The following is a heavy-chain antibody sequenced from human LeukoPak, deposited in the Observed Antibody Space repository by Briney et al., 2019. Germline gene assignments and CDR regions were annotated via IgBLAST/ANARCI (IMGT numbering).Heavy chain of an antibody. J-gene: IGHJ4*02. CDR3: ARDSKGSTSPYPFDY. Sequence: SETLSLTCTVSGGSISSYYWSWIRQPPGKGLEWIGYIYYSGSTNYNPSLKSRVTISVDTSKNQFSLKLSSVTAADTAVYYCARDSKGSTSPYPFDYWGQGTLVTVSS. CDR2: IYYSGST. V-gene: IGHV4-59*01. CDR1: GGSISSYY. D-gene: IGHD2-2*01.